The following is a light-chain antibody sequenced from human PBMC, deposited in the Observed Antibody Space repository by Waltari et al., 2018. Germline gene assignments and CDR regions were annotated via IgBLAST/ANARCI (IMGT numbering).Light chain of an antibody. CDR2: KAS. V-gene: IGKV1-5*03. Sequence: DIQMTQSPSTLSASVGDRVTIHCRASQSISSWLAWYQQKPGKAPKLLIYKASSLESGVPSRFSGSGSGTEFTLTISSLQPDDFATYYCQQYNSYLWTFGQGTKVEIK. CDR1: QSISSW. CDR3: QQYNSYLWT. J-gene: IGKJ1*01.